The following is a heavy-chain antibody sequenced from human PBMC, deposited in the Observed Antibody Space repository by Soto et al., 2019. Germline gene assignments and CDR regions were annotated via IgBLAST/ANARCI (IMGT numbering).Heavy chain of an antibody. CDR1: GFTFSSHC. J-gene: IGHJ4*02. Sequence: GGSLRLSCAASGFTFSSHCMHWVRQVPGKGLVWVSRISSDGSDTKYADSVRGRFSVSRDNAKNTLYLQMNSLSTEDSAMYYCVRGGYTTSPNRLDYWGQGTLVTVSS. D-gene: IGHD6-6*01. V-gene: IGHV3-74*01. CDR2: ISSDGSDT. CDR3: VRGGYTTSPNRLDY.